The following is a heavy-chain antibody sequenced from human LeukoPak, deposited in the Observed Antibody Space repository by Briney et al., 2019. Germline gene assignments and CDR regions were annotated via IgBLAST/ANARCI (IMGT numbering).Heavy chain of an antibody. CDR3: AREKVEARWCDP. CDR1: GFTFSDHY. V-gene: IGHV3-72*01. Sequence: GGSLRLSCAASGFTFSDHYMDWVRQAPGKGLEWVGRTRNKANSYTTEYAASVKGRFTISRDDSTNSLYLQMNSLKTEDTAVYYCAREKVEARWCDPWGQGTLVTVSA. D-gene: IGHD1-26*01. J-gene: IGHJ5*02. CDR2: TRNKANSYTT.